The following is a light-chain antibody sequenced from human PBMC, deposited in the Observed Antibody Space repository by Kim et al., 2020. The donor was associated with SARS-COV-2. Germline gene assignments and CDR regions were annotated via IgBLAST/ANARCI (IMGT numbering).Light chain of an antibody. V-gene: IGLV3-19*01. CDR1: SLRSYY. Sequence: VALEQTVRITCQGDSLRSYYASWYQQKPGQAPVLVIYGKNNRPSGIPDRFSGSSSGNTASLTITGAQAEDEADYYCNSRDSSGNRVFGGGTKLTVL. CDR2: GKN. CDR3: NSRDSSGNRV. J-gene: IGLJ3*02.